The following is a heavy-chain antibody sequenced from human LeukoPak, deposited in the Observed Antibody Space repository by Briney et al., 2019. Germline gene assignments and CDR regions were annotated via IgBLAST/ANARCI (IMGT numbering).Heavy chain of an antibody. CDR3: ARLRGGVQLWGD. D-gene: IGHD5-18*01. CDR1: GGSITSNSYS. Sequence: MPSETLSLTCTVSGGSITSNSYSWGWIRQPPGKGLQWIVTLSHAGTNYYNPSLKSRVTMPVDRSKNQFSLKLTSVTATDTAVYYCARLRGGVQLWGDWGQGTLVTVSS. J-gene: IGHJ4*02. CDR2: LSHAGTN. V-gene: IGHV4-39*01.